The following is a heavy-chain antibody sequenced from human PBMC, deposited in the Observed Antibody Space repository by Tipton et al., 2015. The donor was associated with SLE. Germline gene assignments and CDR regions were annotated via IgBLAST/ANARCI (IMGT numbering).Heavy chain of an antibody. CDR2: TYYRSKWYN. D-gene: IGHD6-13*01. V-gene: IGHV6-1*01. CDR3: AREGGQQLVRIYGMDV. Sequence: GLVKPSQTLSLTCAISGDSVSSNSAAWGWIRQSPSRGLEWLGRTYYRSKWYNDYAVSVKSRITINPDTSKNQFSLQLNSVTPEDTAVYYCAREGGQQLVRIYGMDVWGQGTTVTVSS. CDR1: GDSVSSNSAA. J-gene: IGHJ6*02.